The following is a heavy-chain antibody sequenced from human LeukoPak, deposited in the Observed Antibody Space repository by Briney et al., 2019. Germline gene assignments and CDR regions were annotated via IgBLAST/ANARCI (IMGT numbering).Heavy chain of an antibody. CDR2: IKQDGSEK. CDR3: ARGYSYGEDAFDI. D-gene: IGHD5-18*01. CDR1: GFTFSSYW. J-gene: IGHJ3*02. Sequence: GGSLRLSCAASGFTFSSYWMSWVRQAPGKGLEWVANIKQDGSEKYYVDSVRGRFTISRDNAKNSLYLQMNSLRAEDTAVYYCARGYSYGEDAFDIWGQGTMVTVSS. V-gene: IGHV3-7*01.